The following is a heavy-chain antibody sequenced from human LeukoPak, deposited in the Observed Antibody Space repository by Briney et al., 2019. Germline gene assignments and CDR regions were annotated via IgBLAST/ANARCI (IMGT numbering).Heavy chain of an antibody. Sequence: PGGSLRLSCAASGFTFSDNYMSWIRQAPGKGLEWVSYISNGGTTTKYADSVEGRFTISRDNAKNFLYLQMNSLRAEDAAVYFCASEPRLLDHWGQGTLVTVSP. D-gene: IGHD6-25*01. J-gene: IGHJ4*02. CDR3: ASEPRLLDH. CDR2: ISNGGTTT. V-gene: IGHV3-11*04. CDR1: GFTFSDNY.